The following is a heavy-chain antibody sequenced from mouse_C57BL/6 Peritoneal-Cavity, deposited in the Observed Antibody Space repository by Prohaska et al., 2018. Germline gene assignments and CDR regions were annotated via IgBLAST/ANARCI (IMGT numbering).Heavy chain of an antibody. Sequence: EVKLLQSGGGLVQPGGSLKLSCAASGIDFSRYWMSWVRRAPGKGLEWIGEINPDSSTINYAPSLKDKFIISRDNAKNTLYLQISKVRSEDTALYYCASSLGYYAMDYWGQGTSVTVSS. CDR2: INPDSSTI. J-gene: IGHJ4*01. CDR1: GIDFSRYW. CDR3: ASSLGYYAMDY. D-gene: IGHD4-1*01. V-gene: IGHV4-1*01.